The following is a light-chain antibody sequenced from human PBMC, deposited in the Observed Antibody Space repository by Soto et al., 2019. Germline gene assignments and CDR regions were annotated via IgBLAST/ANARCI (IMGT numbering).Light chain of an antibody. J-gene: IGLJ1*01. CDR3: CSYAGSYTDYV. CDR2: DVS. Sequence: QSVLAQPRSVSGSPGQSVPISCTGTSSDVGGYNYVSWYQQHPGKAPKLMIYDVSKRPSGVPDRFSGSKSGNTASLTISGLQAEDEADYYCCSYAGSYTDYVFGTGTKVTVL. CDR1: SSDVGGYNY. V-gene: IGLV2-11*01.